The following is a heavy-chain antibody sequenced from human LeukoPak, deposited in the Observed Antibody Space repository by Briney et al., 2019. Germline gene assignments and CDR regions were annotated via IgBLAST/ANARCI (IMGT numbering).Heavy chain of an antibody. V-gene: IGHV3-23*01. D-gene: IGHD2-2*01. CDR3: ARAAYCSSTSCYRSYGLDV. Sequence: GGSLRLSCAASGFTFSSYAMSWVRQAPGKGLEWVSAISGSGGSTYYADSVKGRFTISRDNSKNTLYLQMNSLRAEDTAVFYCARAAYCSSTSCYRSYGLDVWGQGTTVTVSS. CDR2: ISGSGGST. J-gene: IGHJ6*02. CDR1: GFTFSSYA.